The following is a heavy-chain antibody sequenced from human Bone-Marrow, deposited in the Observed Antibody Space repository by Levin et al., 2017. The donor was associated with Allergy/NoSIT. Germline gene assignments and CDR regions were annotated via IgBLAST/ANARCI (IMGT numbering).Heavy chain of an antibody. V-gene: IGHV4-59*01. D-gene: IGHD6-19*01. CDR3: VREWSSFDY. Sequence: SETLSLTCTVSGDSITNYYWSWIRQPPGKGLEWIGFIFHTGSTSYNPSLKSRVTILIDTSKNQFSLNLSSVTAADTAVYYCVREWSSFDYWGLGTLVTVS. J-gene: IGHJ4*02. CDR2: IFHTGST. CDR1: GDSITNYY.